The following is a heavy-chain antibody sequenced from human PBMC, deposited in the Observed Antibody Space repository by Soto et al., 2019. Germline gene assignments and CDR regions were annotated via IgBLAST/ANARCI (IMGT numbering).Heavy chain of an antibody. D-gene: IGHD4-17*01. J-gene: IGHJ4*02. CDR1: GGSISSGGYY. V-gene: IGHV4-31*03. CDR2: IYYSGST. CDR3: ARGLSDYGDYLGFDY. Sequence: SETLSLTCTVSGGSISSGGYYWSWILQHPGKGLEWIGYIYYSGSTYYNPSPKSRVTISVDTSKNQFSLKLSSVTAADTAVYYCARGLSDYGDYLGFDYWGQGTLVTVSS.